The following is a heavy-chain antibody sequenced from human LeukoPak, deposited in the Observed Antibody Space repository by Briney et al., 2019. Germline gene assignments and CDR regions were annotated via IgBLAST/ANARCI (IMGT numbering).Heavy chain of an antibody. J-gene: IGHJ4*02. Sequence: GGSLRLSCATSGFTFSRYNMNWVRQAPGKGLEWVSSITSSSIYKYYADSVKGRFTISRDNSKNTLYLQMNSLRAEDTAVYYCAKDHRGVIGSPVVNYFDYWGQGTLVTVSS. D-gene: IGHD3-10*01. CDR3: AKDHRGVIGSPVVNYFDY. CDR2: ITSSSIYK. V-gene: IGHV3-21*01. CDR1: GFTFSRYN.